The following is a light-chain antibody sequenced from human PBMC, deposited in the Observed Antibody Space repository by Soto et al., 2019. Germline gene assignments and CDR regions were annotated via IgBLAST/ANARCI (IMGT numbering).Light chain of an antibody. Sequence: QSVLSQPRSVSGSPGQSVTISCTGTSSDVGGYNYVSWYQQHPGEVPQLMIYDVSKRPSGVPDRFSGSKSGNTASLTISGLQAEDEADYYCCSYAGSYTFGVFGTGTKVTVL. J-gene: IGLJ1*01. CDR1: SSDVGGYNY. V-gene: IGLV2-11*01. CDR3: CSYAGSYTFGV. CDR2: DVS.